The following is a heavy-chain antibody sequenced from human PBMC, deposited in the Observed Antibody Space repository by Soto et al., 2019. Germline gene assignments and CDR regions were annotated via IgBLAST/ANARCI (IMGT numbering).Heavy chain of an antibody. D-gene: IGHD3-22*01. CDR2: ISAYNGNT. J-gene: IGHJ6*02. V-gene: IGHV1-18*01. CDR3: ARVGYYYDSSGYYSYYYYGKDV. CDR1: GYTFTSYG. Sequence: ASVKVSCKASGYTFTSYGISWVRQAPGQGLEWMGWISAYNGNTNYAQKLQGRVTMTTDTSTSTAYMELRSLRSDDTAVYYCARVGYYYDSSGYYSYYYYGKDVWGQGTTVTVSS.